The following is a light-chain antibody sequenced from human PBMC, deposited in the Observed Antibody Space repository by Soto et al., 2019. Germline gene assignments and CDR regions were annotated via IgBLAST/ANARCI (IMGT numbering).Light chain of an antibody. CDR3: QQYNNWTPSYT. V-gene: IGKV3-15*01. J-gene: IGKJ2*01. CDR1: QSVSSN. CDR2: GAS. Sequence: IVMTQFPATLSVSPGERATLSCRASQSVSSNLAWYQQKPGQALRLLIYGASTRATGIPARFSGSGSGTACTLTISSLQSEHFAVYFCQQYNNWTPSYTFGQGTKLEIK.